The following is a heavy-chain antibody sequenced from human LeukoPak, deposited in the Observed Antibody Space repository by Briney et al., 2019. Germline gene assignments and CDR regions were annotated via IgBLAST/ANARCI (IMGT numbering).Heavy chain of an antibody. CDR1: GGSFSGYY. J-gene: IGHJ5*02. CDR2: INHSGST. Sequence: SETLSLTCAVYGGSFSGYYWSWIRQPPGKGLEWIGEINHSGSTNYNPSLKSRVTMSVDTSKNQFSLKLSSVTAADTAVYYCARDPGTSLNWFDPWGQGTLVTVSS. D-gene: IGHD2-2*01. CDR3: ARDPGTSLNWFDP. V-gene: IGHV4-34*01.